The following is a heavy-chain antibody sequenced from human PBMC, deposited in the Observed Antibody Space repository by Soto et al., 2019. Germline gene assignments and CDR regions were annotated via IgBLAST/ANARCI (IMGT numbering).Heavy chain of an antibody. V-gene: IGHV1-46*03. CDR1: GYTFTSYY. D-gene: IGHD6-19*01. CDR2: INPSGGST. Sequence: ASVKVSCKASGYTFTSYYMHWVRQAPGQGLEWMGIINPSGGSTSYAQKFQGRVTMTRDTSTSTVYMELSSLRSEDTAVNYCASTHSVAGTMGAFDIWGQGAMVTVSS. J-gene: IGHJ3*02. CDR3: ASTHSVAGTMGAFDI.